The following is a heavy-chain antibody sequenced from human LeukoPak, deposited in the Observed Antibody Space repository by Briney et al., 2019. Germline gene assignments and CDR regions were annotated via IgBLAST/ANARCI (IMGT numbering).Heavy chain of an antibody. CDR3: ARDPGRFLEWFDY. CDR1: GFTFSSYS. J-gene: IGHJ4*02. CDR2: ISSSSSYI. Sequence: KTGGPLRLSCAASGFTFSSYSMNWVRQAPGKGLEWVSSISSSSSYIYYADSVKGRFTISRDNAKNSLYLQMNSLRAEDTAVYYCARDPGRFLEWFDYWGQGTLVTVSS. V-gene: IGHV3-21*01. D-gene: IGHD3-3*01.